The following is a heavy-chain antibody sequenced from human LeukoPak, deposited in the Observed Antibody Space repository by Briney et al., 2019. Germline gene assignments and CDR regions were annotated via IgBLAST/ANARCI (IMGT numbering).Heavy chain of an antibody. Sequence: SVKVSCKASGGTFSSYAISWVRQAPGQGLEWMGGIIPIFGTANYAQKFQGRVTITTDESTSTAYMELSSLRSEDTAVYYCASRLYYYDSSGYYQWGQGTLVTVSS. V-gene: IGHV1-69*05. D-gene: IGHD3-22*01. CDR3: ASRLYYYDSSGYYQ. J-gene: IGHJ4*02. CDR1: GGTFSSYA. CDR2: IIPIFGTA.